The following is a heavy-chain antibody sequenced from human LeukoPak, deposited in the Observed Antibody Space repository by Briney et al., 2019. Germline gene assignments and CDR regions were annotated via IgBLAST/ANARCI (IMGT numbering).Heavy chain of an antibody. J-gene: IGHJ4*02. CDR2: IHYSGIT. Sequence: SETLSLTCTVSGGSINSYYRSWIRQPPGKGLEWIGHIHYSGITNYNPSLKSRVIISGDTSKNQFSLKLSSVTAADTAVYYCAGSSGQFIDYRGQGTLVTVSS. CDR1: GGSINSYY. V-gene: IGHV4-59*01. CDR3: AGSSGQFIDY. D-gene: IGHD3-22*01.